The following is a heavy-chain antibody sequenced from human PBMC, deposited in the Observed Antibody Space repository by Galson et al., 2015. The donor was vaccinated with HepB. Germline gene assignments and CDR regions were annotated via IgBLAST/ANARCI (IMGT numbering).Heavy chain of an antibody. CDR2: ISYDGSNK. D-gene: IGHD2-2*02. CDR1: GFTFSSYA. CDR3: ARDQRLDCSSTSCYSMDV. V-gene: IGHV3-30-3*01. J-gene: IGHJ6*02. Sequence: SLRLSCAASGFTFSSYAMHWVRQAPGKGLEWVALISYDGSNKYYADSVKGRFTISRDNSKNTLYVQMNSLRAEDTAVYYCARDQRLDCSSTSCYSMDVWGQGTTVTVSS.